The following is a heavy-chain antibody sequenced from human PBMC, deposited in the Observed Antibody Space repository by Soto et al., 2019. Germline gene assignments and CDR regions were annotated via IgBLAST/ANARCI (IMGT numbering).Heavy chain of an antibody. CDR2: INAGNGNT. CDR1: GYTFTSYA. CDR3: ARDLATVTYYYYYGMDV. J-gene: IGHJ6*02. V-gene: IGHV1-3*01. D-gene: IGHD4-17*01. Sequence: ASVKVSCKASGYTFTSYAMYWVRQAPGQRLEWMGWINAGNGNTKYSQKFQGRVTITRDTSASTAYMELSSLRSEDTAVYYCARDLATVTYYYYYGMDVWGQGTTVTVSS.